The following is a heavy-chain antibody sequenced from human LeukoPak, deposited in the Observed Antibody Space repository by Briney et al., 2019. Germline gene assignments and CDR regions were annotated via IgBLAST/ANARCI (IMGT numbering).Heavy chain of an antibody. CDR2: IYDSGSS. Sequence: SETLSLTCTVSGGSISSYYWSWIRQPPGKGLEWIGYIYDSGSSKYNPSLKSRVTISVDTSKNQVSLSLSSVTAADTAVYYCARDRGVVVPAANDYWGQGTLVTVSS. V-gene: IGHV4-59*01. D-gene: IGHD2-2*01. J-gene: IGHJ4*02. CDR3: ARDRGVVVPAANDY. CDR1: GGSISSYY.